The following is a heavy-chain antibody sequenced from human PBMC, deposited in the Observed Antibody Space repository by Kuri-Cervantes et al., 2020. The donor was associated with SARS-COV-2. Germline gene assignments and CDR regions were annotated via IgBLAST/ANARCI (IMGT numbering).Heavy chain of an antibody. CDR1: GFPFRSYW. CDR3: ASGGVVTADWYFDL. J-gene: IGHJ2*01. Sequence: GGARRLSCAASGFPFRSYWMHWVRQAPGKGLVWVSRTNSDGISTSYADSVKGRFTISRDNAKDTLYLQLNSLGAEDTAVYYCASGGVVTADWYFDLWGRGTLVTVSS. V-gene: IGHV3-74*01. CDR2: TNSDGIST. D-gene: IGHD2-21*02.